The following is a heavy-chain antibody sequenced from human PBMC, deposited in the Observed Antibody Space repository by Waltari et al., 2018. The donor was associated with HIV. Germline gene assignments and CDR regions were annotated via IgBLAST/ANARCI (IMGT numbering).Heavy chain of an antibody. D-gene: IGHD6-6*01. Sequence: VQLMESGGGVCQPGKSLRLSCGRSGFPLGRSGLHWASQAPGKGLEWVAVINDDGSNKLYAESVKGRFLISRDNSKNTLFLQMNSLRDEDTGLYYCARDKAPYSSSSAVDYWGQGTLVTVS. CDR2: INDDGSNK. J-gene: IGHJ4*02. V-gene: IGHV3-33*01. CDR1: GFPLGRSG. CDR3: ARDKAPYSSSSAVDY.